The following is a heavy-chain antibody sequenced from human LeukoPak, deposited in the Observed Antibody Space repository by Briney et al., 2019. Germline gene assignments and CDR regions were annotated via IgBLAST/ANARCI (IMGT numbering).Heavy chain of an antibody. Sequence: TGGSLRLSCAASGFTFSSYAMSWVRQAPGKGLEWVSAISGSGGSTYYADSVKGRFTISRDNSKNTLYLQMNSLRAEDTAVYYCAKGVRGYYYYGMDVWGQGTTVTVSS. J-gene: IGHJ6*02. CDR2: ISGSGGST. CDR1: GFTFSSYA. V-gene: IGHV3-23*01. CDR3: AKGVRGYYYYGMDV.